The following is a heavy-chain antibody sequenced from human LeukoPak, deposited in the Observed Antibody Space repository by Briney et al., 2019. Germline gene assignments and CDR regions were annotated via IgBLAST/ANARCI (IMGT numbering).Heavy chain of an antibody. Sequence: GGSLRLSCAASGFTFSSYSMNWVRQAPGKGLEWVSSISSSSYIYYADSVKGRFTISRDNAKNSLYLQMNSLRAEDTAVYYCARDCTNGVCSGTFDYWGQGTLVTVSS. V-gene: IGHV3-21*01. CDR1: GFTFSSYS. CDR3: ARDCTNGVCSGTFDY. D-gene: IGHD2-8*01. CDR2: ISSSSYI. J-gene: IGHJ4*02.